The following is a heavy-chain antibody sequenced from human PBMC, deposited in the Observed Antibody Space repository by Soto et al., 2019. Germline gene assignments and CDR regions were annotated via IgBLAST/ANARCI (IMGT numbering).Heavy chain of an antibody. V-gene: IGHV3-30-3*01. CDR3: ARDQVADVRKLQVRAAFDY. J-gene: IGHJ4*02. D-gene: IGHD1-1*01. CDR2: VAYDGSNK. Sequence: GGSLRLSCAASGFTFSSHAMHWVRQAPGKGLEWVALVAYDGSNKYYADSVEGRFTISRDNSKNTLYLQMNSLRAEDSAVYYCARDQVADVRKLQVRAAFDYWGQGTLVTVSS. CDR1: GFTFSSHA.